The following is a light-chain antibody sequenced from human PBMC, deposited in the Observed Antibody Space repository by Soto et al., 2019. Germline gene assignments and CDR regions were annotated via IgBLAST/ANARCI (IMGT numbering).Light chain of an antibody. Sequence: DIQMTQSPSTLSASVGDSVTITCQASQNINNYLNWCQQKPGRAPKLLIYDASNLEAGVPSRFRGSGSGTDFTFTISRLQPEDIATYYCQQYENLPTFGQGTRLEIK. CDR3: QQYENLPT. CDR1: QNINNY. V-gene: IGKV1-33*01. J-gene: IGKJ5*01. CDR2: DAS.